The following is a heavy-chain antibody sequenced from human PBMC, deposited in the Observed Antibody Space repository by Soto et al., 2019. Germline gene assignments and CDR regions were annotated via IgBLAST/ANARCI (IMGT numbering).Heavy chain of an antibody. CDR1: GYTFTSYD. CDR3: SRVPGYSTG. J-gene: IGHJ4*02. V-gene: IGHV1-8*01. D-gene: IGHD2-8*02. CDR2: MNPNSGNT. Sequence: QVQLVQSGAEVKKPGASVKVSCKASGYTFTSYDINWVRQATGQGLEWMGWMNPNSGNTGYAQKIQGRVTMTRDTSITPAYMELSSLRSENTAMYYCSRVPGYSTGWGQGPLVTVSS.